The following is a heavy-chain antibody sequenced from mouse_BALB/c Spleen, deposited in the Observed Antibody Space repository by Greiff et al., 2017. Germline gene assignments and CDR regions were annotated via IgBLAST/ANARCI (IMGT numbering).Heavy chain of an antibody. Sequence: EVKVVESGGGLVKPGGSLKLSCAASGFTFSSYAMSWVRQTPEKRLEWVASISSGGSTYYPDSVKGRFTISRDNARNILYLQMSSLRSEDTAMYYCARGRFITTATHFDVWGAGTTVTVSS. CDR3: ARGRFITTATHFDV. D-gene: IGHD1-2*01. V-gene: IGHV5-6-5*01. CDR2: ISSGGST. J-gene: IGHJ1*01. CDR1: GFTFSSYA.